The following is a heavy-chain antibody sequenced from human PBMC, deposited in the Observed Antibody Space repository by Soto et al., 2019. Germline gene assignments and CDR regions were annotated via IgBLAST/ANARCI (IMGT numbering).Heavy chain of an antibody. D-gene: IGHD3-10*01. J-gene: IGHJ4*02. CDR1: GFSFSSHA. CDR3: VKDFEVALRGIFSH. CDR2: MTIGGGAT. V-gene: IGHV3-64D*08. Sequence: VQLVQSGGGVVQPGGSLRLSCSASGFSFSSHAMHWVRQAPGQGLEYVSSMTIGGGATHYENTVKGRSTISRDNSRNILYLEMISLRPEDTAVYYCVKDFEVALRGIFSHWGQGTLVTVSS.